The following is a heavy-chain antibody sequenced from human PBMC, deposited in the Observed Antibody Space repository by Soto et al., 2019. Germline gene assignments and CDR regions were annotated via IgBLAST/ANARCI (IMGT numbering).Heavy chain of an antibody. Sequence: EVQLLESGGGLVQPGGSLRLSCAAAGFTFSNYALTWVRQSPGKGLEGVSTFSGSGGSTYYADSVRGRFTISKDNTKNTLFLQMNSLRVEDTAIYYCARDWTGDTCPCLDVWGQGTTVTVSS. CDR3: ARDWTGDTCPCLDV. CDR1: GFTFSNYA. D-gene: IGHD3-3*01. J-gene: IGHJ6*02. V-gene: IGHV3-23*01. CDR2: FSGSGGST.